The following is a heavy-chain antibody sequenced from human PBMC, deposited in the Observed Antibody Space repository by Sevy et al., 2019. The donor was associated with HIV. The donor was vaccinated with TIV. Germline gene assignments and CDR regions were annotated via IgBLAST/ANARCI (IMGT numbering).Heavy chain of an antibody. CDR2: MSYSGNS. CDR3: ARRLAAAGGGNEYFQP. J-gene: IGHJ1*01. D-gene: IGHD6-13*01. Sequence: SETLSLTCTVSGGSINNKAYYWAWIRQPPGKGLAWIGSMSYSGNSYYNPSLHCRVTISLDTSKNQFSLRLTFVTAADTAVYYCARRLAAAGGGNEYFQPWGQGTLVTVSS. V-gene: IGHV4-39*01. CDR1: GGSINNKAYY.